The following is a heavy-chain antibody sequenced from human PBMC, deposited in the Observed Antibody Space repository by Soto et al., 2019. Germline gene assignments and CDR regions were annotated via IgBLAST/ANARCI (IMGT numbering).Heavy chain of an antibody. J-gene: IGHJ3*02. Sequence: SETLSLTCTVSGASISSYYWSWIRQPPGKGLEWIGYISYSGSTNYNPSLKSRVTISVDTSKNQFSLKLRSVTAADTAVYYCAIDQHKYDAFDIWGQGTMVSVSS. CDR1: GASISSYY. CDR3: AIDQHKYDAFDI. CDR2: ISYSGST. V-gene: IGHV4-59*01.